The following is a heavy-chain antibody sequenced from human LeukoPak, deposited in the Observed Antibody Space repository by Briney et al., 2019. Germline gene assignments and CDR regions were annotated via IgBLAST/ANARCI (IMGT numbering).Heavy chain of an antibody. CDR3: ARSWRWFGDR. V-gene: IGHV4-34*01. CDR2: INHSGST. Sequence: SETLSLTCAVYGGSFSGYYWSWIRQPPGKGLEWIGEINHSGSTNYNPSLKSRVTISVDTSKNQFSLKLSSVTAADTAVYYCARSWRWFGDRWGQGTLVTVSS. CDR1: GGSFSGYY. D-gene: IGHD3-10*01. J-gene: IGHJ4*02.